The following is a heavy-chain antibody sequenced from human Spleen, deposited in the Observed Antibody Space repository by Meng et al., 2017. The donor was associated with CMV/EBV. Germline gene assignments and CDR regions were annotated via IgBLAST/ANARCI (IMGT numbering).Heavy chain of an antibody. V-gene: IGHV3-9*01. CDR3: AKEVTTVVDFYYSGMDV. Sequence: SLKISCAASGFTFSSYAMHWVRQAPGKGLEWVSGISWNSRRIGYADSVKGRFTISRDNGKNFLYLQMNSLRAEDTAFYYCAKEVTTVVDFYYSGMDVWGQGTTVTVSS. CDR2: ISWNSRRI. CDR1: GFTFSSYA. D-gene: IGHD4-23*01. J-gene: IGHJ6*02.